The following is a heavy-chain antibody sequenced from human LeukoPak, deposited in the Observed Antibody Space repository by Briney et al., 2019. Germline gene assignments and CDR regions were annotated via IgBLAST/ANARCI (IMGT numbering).Heavy chain of an antibody. J-gene: IGHJ6*02. CDR1: GGSFSGYY. Sequence: KPSETLSLTCAVYGGSFSGYYWSWIRQPPGKGLEWIGEINHSGGTNYNPSLKSRVTISVDTSKNQFSLKLSSVTAADTAVYYCARGRYSSGWYSYYYGMDVWGQGTTVTVSS. CDR3: ARGRYSSGWYSYYYGMDV. V-gene: IGHV4-34*01. D-gene: IGHD6-19*01. CDR2: INHSGGT.